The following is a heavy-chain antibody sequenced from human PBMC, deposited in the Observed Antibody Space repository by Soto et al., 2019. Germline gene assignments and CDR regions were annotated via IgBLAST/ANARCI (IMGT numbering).Heavy chain of an antibody. V-gene: IGHV1-46*01. Sequence: AAVKVSCKASGYTFTSYYMHWVRQAPGQGLEWMGIINPSGGSTSYAQKFQGRVTMTRDTSTSTVYMELSSLRSEDTAVYYCARDPLVLRYFDWLHTLNYYYYGMDVWGQGTTVTV. D-gene: IGHD3-9*01. CDR1: GYTFTSYY. CDR3: ARDPLVLRYFDWLHTLNYYYYGMDV. J-gene: IGHJ6*02. CDR2: INPSGGST.